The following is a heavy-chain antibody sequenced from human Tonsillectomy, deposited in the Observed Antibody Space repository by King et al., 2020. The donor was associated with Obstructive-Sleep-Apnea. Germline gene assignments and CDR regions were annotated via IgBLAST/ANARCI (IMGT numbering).Heavy chain of an antibody. D-gene: IGHD2-21*02. J-gene: IGHJ2*01. V-gene: IGHV3-33*01. CDR2: IWYDGSNR. CDR3: ARQGGYCGGDCYPGYFEL. CDR1: GFSFSNYG. Sequence: VQLVESGGGVGQPGRSLRLSCAASGFSFSNYGMHWVRQSPGKGLEWVAVIWYDGSNRYYADSVKGRFTISRDNSKNRLYLQMNSLRAADTAVYYCARQGGYCGGDCYPGYFELWGRGTLVTVSS.